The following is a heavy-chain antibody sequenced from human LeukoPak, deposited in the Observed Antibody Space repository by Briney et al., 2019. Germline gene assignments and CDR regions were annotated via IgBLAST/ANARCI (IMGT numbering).Heavy chain of an antibody. D-gene: IGHD1-26*01. CDR1: AGSISSYY. CDR3: ARDAYSGSYYFDY. Sequence: KPSQTLSLTCTVSAGSISSYYWSSIRQPDGKGLEWIGRIYSSGSTNHNPSIKSRVTMSVDTSKNQFSLKLSTVTAASTAVYYCARDAYSGSYYFDYWGRRTLVTVSS. J-gene: IGHJ4*02. CDR2: IYSSGST. V-gene: IGHV4-4*07.